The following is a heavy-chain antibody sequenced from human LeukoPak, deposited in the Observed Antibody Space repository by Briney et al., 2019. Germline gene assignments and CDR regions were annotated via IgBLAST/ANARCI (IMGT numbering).Heavy chain of an antibody. V-gene: IGHV4-59*01. CDR3: ARGPYGAVAYNWFDP. D-gene: IGHD6-19*01. J-gene: IGHJ5*02. Sequence: PSETLSLTCTVPGGSISSYYWSWIRQPPGKGLEWIGYIYYSGSTNYNPSLKSRVTISVDTSKNQFSLKLSSVTAADTAVYYCARGPYGAVAYNWFDPWGQGTLVTVSS. CDR1: GGSISSYY. CDR2: IYYSGST.